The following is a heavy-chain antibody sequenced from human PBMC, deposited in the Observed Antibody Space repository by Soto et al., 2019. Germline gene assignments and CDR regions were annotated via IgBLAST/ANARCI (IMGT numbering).Heavy chain of an antibody. V-gene: IGHV3-23*01. Sequence: SLRLSCVVSGFTFGSYDMDWVRQAPGKGLEWVAGISASGHSTHYADSVKGRFTISRDNSKNTLFLQVNSLRAEDTAVYYCVKEPTATVKCDYWGQGTLVTVSS. CDR3: VKEPTATVKCDY. J-gene: IGHJ4*02. D-gene: IGHD4-17*01. CDR2: ISASGHST. CDR1: GFTFGSYD.